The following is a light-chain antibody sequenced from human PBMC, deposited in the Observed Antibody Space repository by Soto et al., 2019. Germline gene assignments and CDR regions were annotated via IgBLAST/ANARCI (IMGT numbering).Light chain of an antibody. CDR2: DAS. J-gene: IGKJ1*01. V-gene: IGKV1-5*01. Sequence: DIQMTQSPSALSASVVDRFTITFRASQSISTWLAWYQQKPGKAPKLLIYDASSLESGVPSRFSGSASGTEFTLTISSLQPDDFATYYCQQYNSYSTFGQGTKVDI. CDR3: QQYNSYST. CDR1: QSISTW.